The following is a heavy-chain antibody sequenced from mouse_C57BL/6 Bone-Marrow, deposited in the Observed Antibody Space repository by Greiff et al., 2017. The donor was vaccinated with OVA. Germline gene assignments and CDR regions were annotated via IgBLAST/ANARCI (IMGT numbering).Heavy chain of an antibody. CDR2: ISSGGSYT. V-gene: IGHV5-6*02. CDR3: ARRTLTGTGDWYFDV. J-gene: IGHJ1*03. Sequence: EVKLVESGGDLVKPGGSLKLSCAASGFTFSSYGMSWVRQTPDKRLEWVATISSGGSYTYYPDSVKGRITISRDNAKNTLYLQMSSLKSEDTAMYYCARRTLTGTGDWYFDVWGTGTTVTVSS. CDR1: GFTFSSYG. D-gene: IGHD4-1*01.